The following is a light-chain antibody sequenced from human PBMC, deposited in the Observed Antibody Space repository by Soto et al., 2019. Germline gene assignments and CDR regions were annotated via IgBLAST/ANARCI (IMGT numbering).Light chain of an antibody. CDR3: VQTLQAPGT. CDR1: QSLLHSNGYNY. J-gene: IGKJ1*01. Sequence: DIVMTQSPLSLPVTPVEPASISCRSSQSLLHSNGYNYLDWYLQKPGQSPQLLIYLSSYRSSGVPDRFSGSGSGTDFTLKISRVEAEDFGVYYCVQTLQAPGTFGQGTKVDI. CDR2: LSS. V-gene: IGKV2-28*01.